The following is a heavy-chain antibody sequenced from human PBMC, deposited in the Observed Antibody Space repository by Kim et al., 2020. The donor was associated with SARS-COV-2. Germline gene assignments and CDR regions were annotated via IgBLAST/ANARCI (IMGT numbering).Heavy chain of an antibody. CDR3: ARMARVGTAMARSYWYFDL. CDR1: GYTFTSYA. CDR2: INTNTGNP. J-gene: IGHJ2*01. Sequence: ASVKVSCKASGYTFTSYAMNWVRQAPGQGLEWMGWINTNTGNPTYAQGFTGRFVFSLDTSVSTAYLQISSLKAEDTAVYYCARMARVGTAMARSYWYFDLWGRGTLVTVSS. D-gene: IGHD5-18*01. V-gene: IGHV7-4-1*02.